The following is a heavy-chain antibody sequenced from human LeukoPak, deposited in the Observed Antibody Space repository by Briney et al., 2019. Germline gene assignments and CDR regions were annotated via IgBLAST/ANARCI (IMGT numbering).Heavy chain of an antibody. Sequence: GGSLRLSCSASGFTFSRYAMHWVRQAPGKGLEYVSAISSNGGSTYYADSVKGRFTISRDNSKNTLYLQMSSLRGEDTAVYYCVKEAAAGTVPWFDPWGQGTLVTVSS. CDR3: VKEAAAGTVPWFDP. V-gene: IGHV3-64D*06. CDR2: ISSNGGST. CDR1: GFTFSRYA. D-gene: IGHD6-13*01. J-gene: IGHJ5*02.